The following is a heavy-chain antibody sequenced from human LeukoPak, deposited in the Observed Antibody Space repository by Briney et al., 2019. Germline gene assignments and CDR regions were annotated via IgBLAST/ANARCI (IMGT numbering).Heavy chain of an antibody. Sequence: ASVKVSCKASGYTFIHYFIHWVRQAPGQGLEWMGRINSNSGGTEYTQKFQGRVTMTRDTSITTVYMELSSLTSDDTAVYYCASAYCSSTSCFHSWFDPWGQGTLVTVSS. J-gene: IGHJ5*02. D-gene: IGHD2-2*01. CDR3: ASAYCSSTSCFHSWFDP. V-gene: IGHV1-2*06. CDR1: GYTFIHYF. CDR2: INSNSGGT.